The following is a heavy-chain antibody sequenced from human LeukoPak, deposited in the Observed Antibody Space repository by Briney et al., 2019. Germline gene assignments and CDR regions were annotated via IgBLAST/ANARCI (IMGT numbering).Heavy chain of an antibody. Sequence: SETLSLTCTVSGGSISSSSYYWGWIRQPPGKGLEWIGSIYYSGSTYYNPSLKSRVTISVDTSKNQFSLTLSSVTAADTAVYYCARQSTAMGTSDYWGQGTLVPVSS. V-gene: IGHV4-39*01. CDR1: GGSISSSSYY. CDR3: ARQSTAMGTSDY. D-gene: IGHD5-18*01. CDR2: IYYSGST. J-gene: IGHJ4*02.